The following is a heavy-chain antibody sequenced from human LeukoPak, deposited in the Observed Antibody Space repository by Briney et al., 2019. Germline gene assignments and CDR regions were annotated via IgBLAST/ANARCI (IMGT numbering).Heavy chain of an antibody. Sequence: GGSLRLSCAASGFTFSSCAMNWVRRAPGKGLEWVAAITGSGGITYYADSVKGRFTISRDNSKNTLYLQMNSLTAEDTAVYYCAKVGGSTIASRRAIDYWGQGTLVTVSS. J-gene: IGHJ4*02. CDR3: AKVGGSTIASRRAIDY. CDR1: GFTFSSCA. V-gene: IGHV3-23*01. CDR2: ITGSGGIT. D-gene: IGHD6-6*01.